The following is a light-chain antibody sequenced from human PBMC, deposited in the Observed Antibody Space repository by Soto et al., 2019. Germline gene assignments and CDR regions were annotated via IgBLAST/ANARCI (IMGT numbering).Light chain of an antibody. V-gene: IGKV1-5*03. CDR2: QAS. J-gene: IGKJ1*01. Sequence: DLQMTQSPSTLSASVGDRVSVTCRASQSISSWLAWYQQKPGKAPKLLIYQASNLESGVPSRFSGSASGTDFTLTISSLQPDDFATYYCQHYDTYPLTFGQGTKVEIK. CDR1: QSISSW. CDR3: QHYDTYPLT.